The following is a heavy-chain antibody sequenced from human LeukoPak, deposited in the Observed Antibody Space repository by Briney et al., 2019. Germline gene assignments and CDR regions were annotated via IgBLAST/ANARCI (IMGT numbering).Heavy chain of an antibody. D-gene: IGHD3-16*01. J-gene: IGHJ6*03. Sequence: SEPLSLICTVSGGSISSYYWIWMRQPPGKGLEGIGYIYYSGSTNYNPSLKSRVTISVDTSKNQFSLKLSSVTAADTAVYYCARETSQKGAHYMDVWGKGTTVTISS. CDR3: ARETSQKGAHYMDV. V-gene: IGHV4-59*01. CDR2: IYYSGST. CDR1: GGSISSYY.